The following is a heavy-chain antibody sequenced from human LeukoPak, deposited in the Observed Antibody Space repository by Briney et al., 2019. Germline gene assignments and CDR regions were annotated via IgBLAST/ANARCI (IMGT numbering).Heavy chain of an antibody. D-gene: IGHD3-22*01. CDR2: MHYSGSA. J-gene: IGHJ4*02. CDR3: TRRVYYSDSSGWYFDY. CDR1: GGSLTNYY. V-gene: IGHV4-59*08. Sequence: SETLSLTCTVSGGSLTNYYWSWIRQPPGKGLEWIGYMHYSGSANYNPSLKSRVTILADTSKNQFSRKLSSVTAADTAVYYCTRRVYYSDSSGWYFDYWGQGTLVTVSS.